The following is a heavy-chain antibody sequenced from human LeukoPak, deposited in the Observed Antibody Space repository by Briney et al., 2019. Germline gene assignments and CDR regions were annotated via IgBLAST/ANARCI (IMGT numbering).Heavy chain of an antibody. CDR3: ARDRYYDFWSGRTRYFDY. CDR2: INHSGST. V-gene: IGHV4-34*01. D-gene: IGHD3-3*01. J-gene: IGHJ4*02. Sequence: PSETLSLTCAVYGGSFSGYYWSWIRQLPGKGLEWIGEINHSGSTNYNPSLKGRVTISVDTSKNQFSLKLSSVTAADTAVYYCARDRYYDFWSGRTRYFDYWGQGTLVTVSS. CDR1: GGSFSGYY.